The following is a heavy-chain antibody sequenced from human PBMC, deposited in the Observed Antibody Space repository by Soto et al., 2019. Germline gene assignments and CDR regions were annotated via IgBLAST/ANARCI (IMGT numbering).Heavy chain of an antibody. J-gene: IGHJ4*02. Sequence: PSETLSLTCAVSGGSISGNHWWSWVRQPPGKGLEWIGEIFHAGKTNYNPSLKSQVTISVDRSKNQFSLKLNSVTAADTAVYYCARQRTPDCRGGSCYTWSFDYWGQGALVTVSS. CDR3: ARQRTPDCRGGSCYTWSFDY. D-gene: IGHD2-15*01. V-gene: IGHV4-4*02. CDR1: GGSISGNHW. CDR2: IFHAGKT.